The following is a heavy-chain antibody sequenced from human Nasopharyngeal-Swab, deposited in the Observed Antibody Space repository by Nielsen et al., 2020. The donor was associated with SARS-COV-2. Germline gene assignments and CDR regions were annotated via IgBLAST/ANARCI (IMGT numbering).Heavy chain of an antibody. CDR3: ARHLPRAVTGPFDY. Sequence: SESLSLTCTVSGGSISSYYWSWIRQPPGKGLEWIGYIYYSGSTNYNPSLKSRVTISVDTSKNQFSLKLSSVTAADTAVYYCARHLPRAVTGPFDYWGHGTLVTVSS. J-gene: IGHJ4*01. CDR2: IYYSGST. V-gene: IGHV4-59*08. D-gene: IGHD6-19*01. CDR1: GGSISSYY.